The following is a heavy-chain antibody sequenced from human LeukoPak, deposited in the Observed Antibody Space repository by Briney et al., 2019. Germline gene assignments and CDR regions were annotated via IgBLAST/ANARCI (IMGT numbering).Heavy chain of an antibody. Sequence: SETLSLTCAVYGGSFSGYYWSWLRQPPGKGLEWIGEIDHSRRTNSNPSLKSRVTISIDMSKNQFSLRLSSVTAADTAVYYCARKSIVTAGRKPYDYWDQGTLVTVSP. CDR3: ARKSIVTAGRKPYDY. J-gene: IGHJ4*02. CDR1: GGSFSGYY. D-gene: IGHD6-13*01. CDR2: IDHSRRT. V-gene: IGHV4-34*01.